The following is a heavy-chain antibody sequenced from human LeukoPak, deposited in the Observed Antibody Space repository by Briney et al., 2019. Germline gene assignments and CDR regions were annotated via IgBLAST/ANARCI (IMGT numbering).Heavy chain of an antibody. V-gene: IGHV4-30-2*01. CDR3: ARAHVVRGVIGYYYYGMDV. CDR1: GGSISSGGYS. CDR2: IYHSGST. Sequence: PSQTLSLTCAVSGGSISSGGYSWSWIRQPPGKGLEWIGYIYHSGSTYYNPSLKSRVTISVDRSKNQFSLKLSSVTAADTAVYYCARAHVVRGVIGYYYYGMDVWVQGTTVSVSS. D-gene: IGHD3-10*01. J-gene: IGHJ6*02.